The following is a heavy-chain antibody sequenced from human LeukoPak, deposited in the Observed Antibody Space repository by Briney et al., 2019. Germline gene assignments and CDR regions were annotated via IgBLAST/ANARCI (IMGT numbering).Heavy chain of an antibody. CDR3: ARVRAVAASFDY. CDR1: AFTYSSYS. D-gene: IGHD6-19*01. V-gene: IGHV3-21*01. Sequence: PGGSLRLSCAASAFTYSSYSMNWVRQAPGKGLEWVSSISSRSSYIYYADSVKGRFTISRDNAKNSLYLQMNSLRAEDTAVYYCARVRAVAASFDYWGQGTLVTVSS. J-gene: IGHJ4*02. CDR2: ISSRSSYI.